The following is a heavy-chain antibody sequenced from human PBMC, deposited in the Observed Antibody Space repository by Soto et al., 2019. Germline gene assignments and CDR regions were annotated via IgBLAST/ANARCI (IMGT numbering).Heavy chain of an antibody. D-gene: IGHD6-25*01. V-gene: IGHV3-23*01. CDR1: GFTFSSYA. CDR3: AKSLSPGATAGVSGFDP. J-gene: IGHJ5*02. CDR2: ISGSGGST. Sequence: EVQLLESGGGLVQPGGSLRLSCAASGFTFSSYAMSWVRQAPGKGLEWVSAISGSGGSTYYADSVKGRFTISRDNSKNTLYRQMNSLRAEDTAVYYCAKSLSPGATAGVSGFDPWGQGTLVTVSS.